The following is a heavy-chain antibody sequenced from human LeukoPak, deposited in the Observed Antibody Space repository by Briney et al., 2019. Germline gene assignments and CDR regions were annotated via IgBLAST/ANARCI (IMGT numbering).Heavy chain of an antibody. CDR2: IYYSGST. V-gene: IGHV4-30-4*08. J-gene: IGHJ4*02. D-gene: IGHD3-10*01. CDR3: ARVGSWLYGSGSYRRDFDY. Sequence: PSQTLSLTCTVSGGSISSGDYYWSWIRQPPGTGLEWIGYIYYSGSTYYNPSLKSRVTISVDTSKNQFSLKLSSVTAADTAVYYCARVGSWLYGSGSYRRDFDYWGQGTLVTVSS. CDR1: GGSISSGDYY.